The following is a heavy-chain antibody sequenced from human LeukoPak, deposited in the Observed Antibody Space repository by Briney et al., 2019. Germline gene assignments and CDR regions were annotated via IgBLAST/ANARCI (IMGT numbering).Heavy chain of an antibody. Sequence: GGSLRLSCAASGFTFSSYAMSWVRQAPGKGLEWVSAISGSGGSTYYADSVKGRFTISRDNSKNTLYLQMNSLRAEDTAVYYCAKAAMVLAAAGRAVDYWGPGTLVTVSS. CDR3: AKAAMVLAAAGRAVDY. D-gene: IGHD6-13*01. CDR1: GFTFSSYA. V-gene: IGHV3-23*01. CDR2: ISGSGGST. J-gene: IGHJ4*02.